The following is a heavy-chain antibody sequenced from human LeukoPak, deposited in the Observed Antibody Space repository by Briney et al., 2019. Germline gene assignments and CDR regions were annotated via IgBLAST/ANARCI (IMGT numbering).Heavy chain of an antibody. V-gene: IGHV3-9*01. CDR2: ISWNSGSI. Sequence: GRSLRLSCAASGFTFDVYAMHWVRQAPGKGLEWVSGISWNSGSIGYADSVKGRFTISRDNAKNSLYLQMNSLRAEDTALYYCAKDKYSGSYYFLRNFDYWGQGTLVTVSS. J-gene: IGHJ4*02. CDR1: GFTFDVYA. CDR3: AKDKYSGSYYFLRNFDY. D-gene: IGHD1-26*01.